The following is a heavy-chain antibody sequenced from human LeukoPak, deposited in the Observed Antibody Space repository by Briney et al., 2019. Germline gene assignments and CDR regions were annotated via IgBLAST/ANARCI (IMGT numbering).Heavy chain of an antibody. CDR1: GGSINSGGHY. V-gene: IGHV4-31*03. J-gene: IGHJ4*02. Sequence: PSETLSLTCTVSGGSINSGGHYGSWIRQHPGKGLEWIGYIYYTGTTYYNPSLKSRLTISLGTSKNQFSLMLTSVTAADTAVYYCARASRLGELSLGYWGQGTLVTVSS. D-gene: IGHD3-16*02. CDR3: ARASRLGELSLGY. CDR2: IYYTGTT.